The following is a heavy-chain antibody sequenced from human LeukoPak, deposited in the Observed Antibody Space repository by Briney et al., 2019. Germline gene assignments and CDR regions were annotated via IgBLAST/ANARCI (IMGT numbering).Heavy chain of an antibody. CDR2: INQDGTEK. V-gene: IGHV3-7*01. J-gene: IGHJ3*02. D-gene: IGHD3-22*01. CDR1: GFPFSTYW. CDR3: ARDANYYDSSGYSDAFDI. Sequence: GGSLRLSCAASGFPFSTYWMSWVRQAPGKGLEWVANINQDGTEKYYVDSVKGRFTISRDNAKNSLHLQMNSLRAEDTAVYYCARDANYYDSSGYSDAFDIWGQGTMVTVSS.